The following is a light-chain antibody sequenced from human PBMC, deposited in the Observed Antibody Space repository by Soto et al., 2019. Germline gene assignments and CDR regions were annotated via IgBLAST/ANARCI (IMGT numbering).Light chain of an antibody. CDR1: QSVSSY. Sequence: TQSPSSLSASVGARVTITCRDSQSVSSYLAWYQQKPGQAPRLLIYDASNRATGIPARFSGSGSGTDFTLTISSLEPEDFAVYYCQQRSNWPPITFGQGTRLEIK. J-gene: IGKJ5*01. V-gene: IGKV3-11*01. CDR3: QQRSNWPPIT. CDR2: DAS.